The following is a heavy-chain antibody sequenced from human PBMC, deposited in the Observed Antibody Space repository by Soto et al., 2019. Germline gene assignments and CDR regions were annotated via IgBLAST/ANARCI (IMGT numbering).Heavy chain of an antibody. V-gene: IGHV1-8*01. J-gene: IGHJ5*02. CDR3: ASEMRCSSTSCPEVTRFDP. Sequence: ASVKVSCKASGYTFTSYDINWVRQATGQGLEWMGWMNPNRGNTGYAQKFQGRVTMTRNTSISTAYMELSSLRSEDTAVYYCASEMRCSSTSCPEVTRFDPWGQGTLVTVSS. D-gene: IGHD2-2*01. CDR1: GYTFTSYD. CDR2: MNPNRGNT.